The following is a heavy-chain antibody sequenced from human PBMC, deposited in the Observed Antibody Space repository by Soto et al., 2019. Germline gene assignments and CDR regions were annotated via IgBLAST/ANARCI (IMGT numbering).Heavy chain of an antibody. CDR1: EDTFRNYA. CDR3: ASTKYDSSAYYYWYLGL. CDR2: IIPIFGTA. D-gene: IGHD3-22*01. Sequence: QVELVQSGAEVKKPGSSVKVSCQASEDTFRNYAISWVRQDPGHVLEWMGGIIPIFGTAKYAQKFQGRVTITADTSANTVYLELSSLRSEDTAVYYCASTKYDSSAYYYWYLGLWGRGTLVTVSS. J-gene: IGHJ2*01. V-gene: IGHV1-69*06.